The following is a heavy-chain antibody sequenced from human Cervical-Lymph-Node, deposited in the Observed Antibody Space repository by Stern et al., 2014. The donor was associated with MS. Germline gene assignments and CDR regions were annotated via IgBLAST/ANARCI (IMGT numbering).Heavy chain of an antibody. D-gene: IGHD2-15*01. Sequence: VQLVESGAEVKKPGASVKVSCKADGYTFTSYGISWVRQAPGHGLEWMGWISAYNGNTNYAQKLQGRVTMTTDTSTSTAYMELRSXXXXDTAVYYCARALLGAYFDYWGQGTLVT. V-gene: IGHV1-18*04. CDR2: ISAYNGNT. CDR1: GYTFTSYG. J-gene: IGHJ4*02. CDR3: ARALLGAYFDY.